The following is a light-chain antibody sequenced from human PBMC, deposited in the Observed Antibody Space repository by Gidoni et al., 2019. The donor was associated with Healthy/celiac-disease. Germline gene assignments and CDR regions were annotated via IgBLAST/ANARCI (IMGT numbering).Light chain of an antibody. CDR1: QSVSSY. CDR2: DAS. J-gene: IGKJ5*01. Sequence: EIVLPQSPATLSLSPGERATLSCRASQSVSSYLAWYQQKPGQAPRLLIYDASNRATGIPARFSGSWSGTDFTLTISSLEPEDFAVYYCQQRSNWITFGQGTRLEIK. CDR3: QQRSNWIT. V-gene: IGKV3-11*01.